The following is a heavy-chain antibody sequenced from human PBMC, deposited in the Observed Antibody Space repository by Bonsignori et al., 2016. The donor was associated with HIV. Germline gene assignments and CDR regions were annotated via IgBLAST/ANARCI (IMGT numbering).Heavy chain of an antibody. CDR2: IYYSGST. Sequence: WIRQPPGKGLEWIGYIYYSGSTNYNPSLKSRVTISVDTSKNQFSLKLSSVTAADTAVYYCARDHAWLVHVFDIWAKGQWSPSPQ. V-gene: IGHV4-59*01. J-gene: IGHJ3*02. CDR3: ARDHAWLVHVFDI. D-gene: IGHD6-19*01.